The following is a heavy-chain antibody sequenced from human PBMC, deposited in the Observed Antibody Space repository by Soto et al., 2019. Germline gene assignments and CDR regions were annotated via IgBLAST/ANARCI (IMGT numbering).Heavy chain of an antibody. CDR1: GGSISNYY. V-gene: IGHV4-59*01. J-gene: IGHJ4*02. CDR3: ASAGATTLSDY. D-gene: IGHD1-26*01. Sequence: PSETLSLTCTVSGGSISNYYWSWIRQPPGKGLEWIGYIYYSGSTNYNPSLKSRVTISLDTSKNQFSLKLSSVTAADTAVYYCASAGATTLSDYWAQRTLVTVSS. CDR2: IYYSGST.